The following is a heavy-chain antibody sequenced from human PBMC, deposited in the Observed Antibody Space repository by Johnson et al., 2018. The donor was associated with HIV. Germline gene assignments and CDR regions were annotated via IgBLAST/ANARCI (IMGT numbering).Heavy chain of an antibody. CDR3: ARDYRGALDI. D-gene: IGHD4-11*01. Sequence: VQLVESGGGLVQRGGSLRLSCAASGFTVSSNYMSWVRQAPGKGLEWVANIKQDGSEKYYVDSVKGRFTITRDNVKNSLYMQMNSLRVEDTAVYFCARDYRGALDIWGQGTMVTVSS. V-gene: IGHV3-7*03. J-gene: IGHJ3*02. CDR2: IKQDGSEK. CDR1: GFTVSSNY.